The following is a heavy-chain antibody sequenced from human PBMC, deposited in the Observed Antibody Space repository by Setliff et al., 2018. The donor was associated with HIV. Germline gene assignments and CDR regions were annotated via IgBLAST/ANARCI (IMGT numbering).Heavy chain of an antibody. Sequence: GGSLRLSCAATGFTFSNYEMDWVRQAPGKVLDLVAYISGSGSSIYYAESVKGRFTVSRDNAKNSLYLQMNNLRAEDTAAYYCATLIEKTVFYWGQGALVTVSS. CDR3: ATLIEKTVFY. V-gene: IGHV3-48*03. CDR2: ISGSGSSI. D-gene: IGHD3-16*01. J-gene: IGHJ4*01. CDR1: GFTFSNYE.